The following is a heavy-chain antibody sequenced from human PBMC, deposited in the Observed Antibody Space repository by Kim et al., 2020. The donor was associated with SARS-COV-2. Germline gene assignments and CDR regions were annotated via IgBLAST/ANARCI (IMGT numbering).Heavy chain of an antibody. V-gene: IGHV3-9*01. D-gene: IGHD6-13*01. CDR1: GFTFGDYV. Sequence: GGSLRLSCAASGFTFGDYVMHWVRQAPGKGLEWVSGISWNSGSIGYADSVKGRFTISRDNAKNSLYLQMNSLRAEDTAFYYCAKWEAAGLDYWGQGTLVTVSS. J-gene: IGHJ4*02. CDR2: ISWNSGSI. CDR3: AKWEAAGLDY.